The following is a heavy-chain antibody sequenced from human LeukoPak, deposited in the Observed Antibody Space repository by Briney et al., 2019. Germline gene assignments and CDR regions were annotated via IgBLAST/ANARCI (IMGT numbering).Heavy chain of an antibody. CDR3: VSSTGQQFIPYDY. CDR2: IFGDNAA. D-gene: IGHD6-13*01. J-gene: IGHJ4*01. CDR1: AINVTTNY. V-gene: IGHV3-66*02. Sequence: GGSLRLSCAASAINVTTNYMTWIRQAAGKGLEWVSLIFGDNAAYYAESVRGRFIISRDSLKNTLFLQMNSLRAEDTAVYYCVSSTGQQFIPYDYWGHGAHVTVSS.